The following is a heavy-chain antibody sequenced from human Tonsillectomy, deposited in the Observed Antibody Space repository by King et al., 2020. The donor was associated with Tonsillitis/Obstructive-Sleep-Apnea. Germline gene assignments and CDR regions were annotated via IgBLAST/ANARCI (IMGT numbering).Heavy chain of an antibody. CDR2: MNAGNGNT. J-gene: IGHJ5*02. CDR3: ARDYVFDH. CDR1: GYTFTNYA. V-gene: IGHV1-3*01. D-gene: IGHD3-10*02. Sequence: QLVQSGAEVKKPGASVKVSCKASGYTFTNYAMHWVRQAPGQTLEWMGWMNAGNGNTKYSQKFQGRVTITRDTSASTAYMELSSLRSEDTAVYYCARDYVFDHWGQGTLVTVSS.